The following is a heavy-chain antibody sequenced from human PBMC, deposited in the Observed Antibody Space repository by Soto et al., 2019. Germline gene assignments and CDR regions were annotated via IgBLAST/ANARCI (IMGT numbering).Heavy chain of an antibody. V-gene: IGHV3-48*02. Sequence: PGGSLRLSCIVSGFTLSSYNMNWVRQAPGKGLEWVTYISGSGSTIYYADSVKGRFTISRDNVKNSLYLQMNSLRDEDTAVYYCARSKYIDYWGQGTLVTVSS. CDR2: ISGSGSTI. J-gene: IGHJ4*02. CDR3: ARSKYIDY. CDR1: GFTLSSYN. D-gene: IGHD4-4*01.